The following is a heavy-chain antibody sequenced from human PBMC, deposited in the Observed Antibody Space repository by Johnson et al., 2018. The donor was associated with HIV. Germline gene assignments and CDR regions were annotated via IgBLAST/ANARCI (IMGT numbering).Heavy chain of an antibody. J-gene: IGHJ3*02. CDR3: TTGQLGGASDI. V-gene: IGHV3-33*01. CDR2: MWYDGSNK. Sequence: QVQLVESGGGVVQPGGSLRLSCAASGFTFSTYGMHWVRQAPGKGLEWVAVMWYDGSNKYYADSVKGRFTISRDNSKNTLYLQMNSLKIEDTAVYYCTTGQLGGASDIWGQGTMVTVSS. CDR1: GFTFSTYG. D-gene: IGHD6-13*01.